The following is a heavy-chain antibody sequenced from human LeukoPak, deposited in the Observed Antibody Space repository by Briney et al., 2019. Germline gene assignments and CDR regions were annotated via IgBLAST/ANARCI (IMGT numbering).Heavy chain of an antibody. CDR1: GFTFSSYA. Sequence: GGSLRLSCAASGFTFSSYAMHWVRQAPGKGLEWVAVISYDGSNKYYADSVKGRFTISRDNSKNTLYLQMNSLRAEDTAVYYCAKDGLGTYYSIDYWGQGTLVTVSS. J-gene: IGHJ4*02. V-gene: IGHV3-30-3*01. D-gene: IGHD1-26*01. CDR2: ISYDGSNK. CDR3: AKDGLGTYYSIDY.